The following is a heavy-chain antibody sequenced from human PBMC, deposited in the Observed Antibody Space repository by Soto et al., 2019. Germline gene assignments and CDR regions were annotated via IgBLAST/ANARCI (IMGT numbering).Heavy chain of an antibody. CDR2: IYTSGST. D-gene: IGHD2-2*01. CDR3: ARGYCSSISCYSYSSSGGSAFDI. CDR1: GGSISSYY. V-gene: IGHV4-4*07. Sequence: SETLSLACTVSGGSISSYYWSWIRQPAGKGLEWIGRIYTSGSTNYNPSLKSRVTMSVDTSKNQFSLKLSSVTAADTAVYYCARGYCSSISCYSYSSSGGSAFDIWGQGTMVTVSS. J-gene: IGHJ3*02.